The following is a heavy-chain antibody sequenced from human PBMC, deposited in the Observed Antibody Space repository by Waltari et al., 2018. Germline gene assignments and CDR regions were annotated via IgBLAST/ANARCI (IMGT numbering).Heavy chain of an antibody. D-gene: IGHD6-13*01. Sequence: EVQLVESGGGLIQPGGSLRLSCAASGFTVSSNYMSWVRQAPGKGLEWVSVIYSGGSTYYADSVKGRLTISRDNSKNTLYLQMNSLRAEDTAVYYCEVAAAGAHYGMDVWGQGTTVTVSS. CDR2: IYSGGST. V-gene: IGHV3-53*01. CDR1: GFTVSSNY. J-gene: IGHJ6*02. CDR3: EVAAAGAHYGMDV.